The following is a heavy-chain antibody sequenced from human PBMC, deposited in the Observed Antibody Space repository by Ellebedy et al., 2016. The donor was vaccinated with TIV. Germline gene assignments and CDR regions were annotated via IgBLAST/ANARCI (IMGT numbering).Heavy chain of an antibody. CDR2: ISAYHGNT. CDR1: GYSFIAYG. CDR3: ARGLVPAYGMDV. D-gene: IGHD2-2*01. J-gene: IGHJ6*02. Sequence: ASVKVSCXTSGYSFIAYGVTWARQDPGQGLEWMGRISAYHGNTSYSQKFQGRVTMTTDTSTNTAYMELRSLTFDDTAVYYCARGLVPAYGMDVWGQGTTVTVSS. V-gene: IGHV1-18*01.